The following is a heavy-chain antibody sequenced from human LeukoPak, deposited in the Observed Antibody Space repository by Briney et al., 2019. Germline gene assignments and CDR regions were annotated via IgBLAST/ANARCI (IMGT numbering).Heavy chain of an antibody. CDR2: IFPDDSDT. CDR3: ARASDIVQSDY. Sequence: GESLKISCKGSGYSFSSYWIGWVRQMPGKGLEWMGIIFPDDSDTRYSPSFQGQVTISADKSISTAYLQWSSLKASDTAMYYCARASDIVQSDYWGQGTLVTVSS. V-gene: IGHV5-51*01. CDR1: GYSFSSYW. D-gene: IGHD2-15*01. J-gene: IGHJ4*01.